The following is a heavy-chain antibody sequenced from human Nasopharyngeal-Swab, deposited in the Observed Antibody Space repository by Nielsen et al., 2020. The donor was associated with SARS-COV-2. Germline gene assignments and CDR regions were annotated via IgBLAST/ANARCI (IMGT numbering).Heavy chain of an antibody. J-gene: IGHJ6*02. D-gene: IGHD3-3*01. CDR2: SNWNDDK. Sequence: SGPTLVKPIQTLTLTCTFSGFSLSTVGVSVAWIRQPPGKALEWLALSNWNDDKRYSPSLQSRLTITKDTSKKQVVLTMTNMDAVDTATYYCAHTYDFWSGSYNYGMDVWGQGTTVTVSS. CDR3: AHTYDFWSGSYNYGMDV. CDR1: GFSLSTVGVS. V-gene: IGHV2-5*01.